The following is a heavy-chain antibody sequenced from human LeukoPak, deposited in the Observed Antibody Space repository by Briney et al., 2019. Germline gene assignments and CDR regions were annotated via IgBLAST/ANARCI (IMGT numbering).Heavy chain of an antibody. CDR3: ARDGPRYCGGGSCYSYFQH. Sequence: ASVKVSCKASGYTFTSYGISWVRQAPGHGLECMGWISAYNCNTNSAQKLPGRVTMTTDTSTSTAYTELRSLRSDDTAVYYCARDGPRYCGGGSCYSYFQHWGQGTLVTVSS. CDR2: ISAYNCNT. V-gene: IGHV1-18*01. D-gene: IGHD2-15*01. J-gene: IGHJ1*01. CDR1: GYTFTSYG.